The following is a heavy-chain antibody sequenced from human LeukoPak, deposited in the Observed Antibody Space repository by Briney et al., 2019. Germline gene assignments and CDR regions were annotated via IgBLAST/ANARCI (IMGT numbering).Heavy chain of an antibody. CDR2: IYYSGST. V-gene: IGHV4-59*01. J-gene: IGHJ4*02. D-gene: IGHD3-10*01. CDR3: ARERVYGSGSYYKAYFDY. CDR1: GGSISSYY. Sequence: SSETLSLTCTVSGGSISSYYWSWIRQPPGKGLEWIGYIYYSGSTNYNPSLKCRVTISVDTSKNQFSLKLSSVTAADTAVYYCARERVYGSGSYYKAYFDYWGQGALVTVSS.